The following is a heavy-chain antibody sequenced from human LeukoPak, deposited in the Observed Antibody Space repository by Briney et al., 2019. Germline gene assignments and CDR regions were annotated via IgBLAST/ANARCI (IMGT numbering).Heavy chain of an antibody. CDR3: SSQNGNY. Sequence: GGSLTLSCTASGFTFSNYGMHWVRQAPGKGLEWVAYIWYDGSNKYYTDSVRGRFTISRDNAKNSLYLQMNSLRAEDTAVYYCSSQNGNYWGQGTLVTVSS. CDR2: IWYDGSNK. J-gene: IGHJ4*02. V-gene: IGHV3-33*03. CDR1: GFTFSNYG. D-gene: IGHD1-14*01.